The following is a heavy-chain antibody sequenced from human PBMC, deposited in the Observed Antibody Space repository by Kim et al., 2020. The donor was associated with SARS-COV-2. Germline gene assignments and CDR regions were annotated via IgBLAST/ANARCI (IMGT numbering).Heavy chain of an antibody. V-gene: IGHV3-23*01. CDR3: AKVVGGSGSYYFDY. Sequence: AGSMKGRFTISRDNSKNTLYLQMNSLRAEDTAVYYCAKVVGGSGSYYFDYWGQGTLVTVSS. J-gene: IGHJ4*02. D-gene: IGHD1-26*01.